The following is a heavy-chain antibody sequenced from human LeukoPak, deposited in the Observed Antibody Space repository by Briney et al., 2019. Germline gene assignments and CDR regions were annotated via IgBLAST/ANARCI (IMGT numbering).Heavy chain of an antibody. D-gene: IGHD4-17*01. Sequence: ASVKVSCKASGYTFTGYYMHWVRQAPGQGLEWMGWINPNSGGTNYAQKFQGRVTMTRDTSISTAYMELSSLRSDDTAVYYCARVRGGYGDYLYYYYYMDVWGKGTTVTVSS. CDR1: GYTFTGYY. CDR2: INPNSGGT. V-gene: IGHV1-2*02. J-gene: IGHJ6*03. CDR3: ARVRGGYGDYLYYYYYMDV.